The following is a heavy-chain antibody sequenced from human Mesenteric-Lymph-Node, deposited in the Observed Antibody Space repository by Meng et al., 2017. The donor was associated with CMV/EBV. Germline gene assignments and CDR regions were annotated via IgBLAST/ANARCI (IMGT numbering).Heavy chain of an antibody. V-gene: IGHV4-4*02. CDR3: GRQIRGYSGYDDGY. CDR1: GGSISSSNW. CDR2: IYHSGST. Sequence: SGGSISSSNWWSWVRQPPGKGLEWIGEIYHSGSTNYNPSLKSRVTISVDKSKNQFSLKLSSVTAADTAVYYCGRQIRGYSGYDDGYWGQGTLVTVSS. J-gene: IGHJ4*02. D-gene: IGHD5-12*01.